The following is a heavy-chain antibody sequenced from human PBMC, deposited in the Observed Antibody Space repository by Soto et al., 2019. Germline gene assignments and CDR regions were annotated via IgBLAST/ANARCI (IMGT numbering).Heavy chain of an antibody. Sequence: QVQLVESGGGVVQPGRSLRLSCAASGFTFSSYGMHWVRQAPGKGLEWVAVISYDGSNKYYADSVKGRFTISRDNSKNTLDLQMNSLRAEDTAVYYCAKSIPSIAARPAPFDYWGQGTLVTVSS. CDR3: AKSIPSIAARPAPFDY. CDR1: GFTFSSYG. D-gene: IGHD6-6*01. CDR2: ISYDGSNK. J-gene: IGHJ4*02. V-gene: IGHV3-30*18.